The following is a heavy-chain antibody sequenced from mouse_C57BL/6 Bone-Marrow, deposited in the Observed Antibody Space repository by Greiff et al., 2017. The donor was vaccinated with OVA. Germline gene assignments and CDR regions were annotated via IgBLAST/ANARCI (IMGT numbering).Heavy chain of an antibody. J-gene: IGHJ2*01. D-gene: IGHD1-1*01. V-gene: IGHV1-72*01. Sequence: QVQLQQPGAELVKPGASVKLSCKASGYTFTSYWMHWVKQRPGRGLEWIGRIDPNSGGTKYNEKFKSKATLTVDKPSSTAYMQLRSLTSEDSAVDDGAREEPYYYGSSYYFDYWGQGTTLTVSS. CDR3: AREEPYYYGSSYYFDY. CDR2: IDPNSGGT. CDR1: GYTFTSYW.